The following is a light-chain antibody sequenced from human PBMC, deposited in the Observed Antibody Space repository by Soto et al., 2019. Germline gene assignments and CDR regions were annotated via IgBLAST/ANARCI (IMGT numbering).Light chain of an antibody. CDR3: HQYNNWPLT. V-gene: IGKV3-15*01. J-gene: IGKJ4*01. CDR1: QTVSSN. CDR2: GAS. Sequence: EIVMTQSPATLSVSPGEGATLSCRASQTVSSNLAWYQQKPGQAPRLLIYGASTRANSIPARFSGSGSGTEFTLTISSLQSEDFAVYYCHQYNNWPLTFGGGTKVEIK.